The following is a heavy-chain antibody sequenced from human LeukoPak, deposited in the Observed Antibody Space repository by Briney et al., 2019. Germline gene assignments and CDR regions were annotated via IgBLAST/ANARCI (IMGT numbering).Heavy chain of an antibody. J-gene: IGHJ3*01. CDR1: GFILSRYA. Sequence: PGGSMTPSSPAAGFILSRYAMTWVRQPPGRGVEWVAVIRGSGGSTYYADSVKGRFTISRDNPKNALYLQMNRLGADDTAVYHCATSSYHYSSGNYYNVSAFDFWVHGTMVAVSS. CDR3: ATSSYHYSSGNYYNVSAFDF. V-gene: IGHV3-23*01. D-gene: IGHD3-10*01. CDR2: IRGSGGST.